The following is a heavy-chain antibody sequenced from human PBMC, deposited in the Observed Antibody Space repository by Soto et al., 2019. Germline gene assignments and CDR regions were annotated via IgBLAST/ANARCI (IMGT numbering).Heavy chain of an antibody. CDR3: ARASLGAGSYSTADY. Sequence: EVQLVESGGGLVKPGGSLRLSCAASGFTFSSYGMSWVRQAPGKGLEWVSSISSTSSYIYYTDSVKGRFTISRDNAKSSLYLQMNSLRAEDTAVYYCARASLGAGSYSTADYWGQGILVTISS. V-gene: IGHV3-21*01. CDR1: GFTFSSYG. D-gene: IGHD3-10*02. CDR2: ISSTSSYI. J-gene: IGHJ4*02.